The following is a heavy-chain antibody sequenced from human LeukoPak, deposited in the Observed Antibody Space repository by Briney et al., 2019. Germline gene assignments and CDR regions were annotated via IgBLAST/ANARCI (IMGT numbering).Heavy chain of an antibody. Sequence: GGSLRLSCAASGFTFSSYSMNWVRQAPGKGLEWVSSISRSNSDIYYADSVKGRFTLSRDNAKNSLYLQMNSLRAEDTAVYYRARAVDYYDSSGYYRPYFDYWGQGTLVSVSS. CDR3: ARAVDYYDSSGYYRPYFDY. CDR1: GFTFSSYS. J-gene: IGHJ4*02. D-gene: IGHD3-22*01. CDR2: ISRSNSDI. V-gene: IGHV3-21*01.